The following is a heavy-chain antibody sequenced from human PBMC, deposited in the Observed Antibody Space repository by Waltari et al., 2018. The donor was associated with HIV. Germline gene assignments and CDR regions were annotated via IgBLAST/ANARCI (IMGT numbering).Heavy chain of an antibody. CDR3: ARGQDAVLNGKYYFDGMDV. CDR1: GGSFRGYY. D-gene: IGHD1-1*01. CDR2: MKQDGIA. J-gene: IGHJ6*02. Sequence: QVQLQQWGSGLLRPSETLSLTCAVYGGSFRGYYWTWIRRTPHKGLELMGEMKQDGIATYHPLLKSRAAISLDTSKNQFSLKRTSVTAADTGVYYCARGQDAVLNGKYYFDGMDVWGQGTTVIVSS. V-gene: IGHV4-34*02.